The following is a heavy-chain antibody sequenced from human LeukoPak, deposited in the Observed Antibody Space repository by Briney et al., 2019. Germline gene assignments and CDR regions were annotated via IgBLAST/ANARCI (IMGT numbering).Heavy chain of an antibody. D-gene: IGHD5-24*01. CDR3: AREMATILWSGTLIS. V-gene: IGHV3-30-3*01. J-gene: IGHJ4*02. CDR2: ISYDGSNK. Sequence: GRSLRLSCAASGFTFSSYAMHWVRQAPGKGLEWVAVISYDGSNKYYADSVKGRFTISRDNSKNTLYLQMNSLRAEDTAVYYCAREMATILWSGTLISWGQETLVTVPS. CDR1: GFTFSSYA.